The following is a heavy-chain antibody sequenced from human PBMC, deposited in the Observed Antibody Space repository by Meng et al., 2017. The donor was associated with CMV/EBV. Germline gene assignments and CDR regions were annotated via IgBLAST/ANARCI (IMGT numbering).Heavy chain of an antibody. D-gene: IGHD3-10*01. Sequence: SETLSLTCAVYGGSFSGYYWSWIRQPPGKGLEWIGEINHSGSTNYNPSLKSRVTISVDTSKNQFSLKLSSVTAADTAVYYCARRGRITMVWGVRYYYGMDVWGQGTTVTVSS. V-gene: IGHV4-34*01. J-gene: IGHJ6*02. CDR2: INHSGST. CDR1: GGSFSGYY. CDR3: ARRGRITMVWGVRYYYGMDV.